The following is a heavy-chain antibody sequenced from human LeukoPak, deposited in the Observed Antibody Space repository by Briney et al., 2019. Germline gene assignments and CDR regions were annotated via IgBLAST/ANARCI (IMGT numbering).Heavy chain of an antibody. V-gene: IGHV3-48*02. J-gene: IGHJ6*02. D-gene: IGHD3-22*01. Sequence: GGSLRLSCAASGFTFSTYSMDWVRQAPGKGLEWVSYISTSSHTIYYADSVKGRFTISRDNGKNSLYLQMNSLRDEDTAVYSCARGGSGYGDYYYFYAMDVWGQGTTVTVSS. CDR1: GFTFSTYS. CDR3: ARGGSGYGDYYYFYAMDV. CDR2: ISTSSHTI.